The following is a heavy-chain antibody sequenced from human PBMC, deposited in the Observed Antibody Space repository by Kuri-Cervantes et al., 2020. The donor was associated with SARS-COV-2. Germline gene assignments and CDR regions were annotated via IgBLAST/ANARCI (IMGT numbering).Heavy chain of an antibody. Sequence: GGSLRLSCVASGFTFRDYYMSWIRQAPGKGLEWISYISSSDGTTYYADSVKGRFTISRDNAKRTLFLQMNSLRVDDTAVYYCSRDQVSAAGTANYWGQGALVTVSS. V-gene: IGHV3-11*01. CDR2: ISSSDGTT. CDR1: GFTFRDYY. D-gene: IGHD6-13*01. J-gene: IGHJ4*02. CDR3: SRDQVSAAGTANY.